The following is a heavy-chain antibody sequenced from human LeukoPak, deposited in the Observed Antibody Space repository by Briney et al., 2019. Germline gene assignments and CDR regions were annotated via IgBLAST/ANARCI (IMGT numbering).Heavy chain of an antibody. CDR3: ARARGGYYYYYMDV. V-gene: IGHV4-39*07. D-gene: IGHD3-16*01. CDR2: IYYSGST. J-gene: IGHJ6*03. CDR1: GGSISSYY. Sequence: SETLSLTCTVSGGSISSYYWGWIRQPPGKGLEWIGSIYYSGSTYYNPSLKSRVTISVDTSKNQFSLKLSSVTAADTAVYYCARARGGYYYYYMDVWGKGTTVTVSS.